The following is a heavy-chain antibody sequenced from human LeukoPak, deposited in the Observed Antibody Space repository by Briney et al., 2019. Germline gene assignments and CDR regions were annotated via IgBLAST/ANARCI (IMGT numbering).Heavy chain of an antibody. D-gene: IGHD6-13*01. CDR1: GGSFSGYY. CDR3: ARLGQQLVRKYYYYYYYMDV. CDR2: INHSGST. V-gene: IGHV4-34*01. J-gene: IGHJ6*03. Sequence: PSETLSLTCAVYGGSFSGYYWSWIRQPPGKGLEWIGEINHSGSTNYNPSLKSRVTISVDTSKNQFSLKLSSVTAADTAVYYCARLGQQLVRKYYYYYYYMDVWGKGTTVTISS.